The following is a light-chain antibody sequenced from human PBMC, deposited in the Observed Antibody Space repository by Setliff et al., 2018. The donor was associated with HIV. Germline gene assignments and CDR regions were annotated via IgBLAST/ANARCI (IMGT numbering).Light chain of an antibody. V-gene: IGKV4-1*01. J-gene: IGKJ4*01. CDR2: WAS. Sequence: VMTQSPDSLAVSLGARATINCKSSQSVLYNSNNRNHLAWYQQKGGQPPKLLIYWASTRESGVPDRFSGSGSGTDFTLTINNLQAEDVAVYYCQQYLSTPLTFGGGTKVDIK. CDR1: QSVLYNSNNRNH. CDR3: QQYLSTPLT.